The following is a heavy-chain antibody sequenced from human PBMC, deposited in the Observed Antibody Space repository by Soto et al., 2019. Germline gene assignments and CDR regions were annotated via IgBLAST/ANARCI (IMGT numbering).Heavy chain of an antibody. Sequence: SETLSLTCTVSGGSISSGGYYWSWIRQHPGKGLEWIGYIYYSGSTYYNPSLKSRVTISVDTSKNQFSLKLSSVTAADTAVYYCARLDDYLWWSYRYRYYFDYWGQGTLFTVSS. CDR3: ARLDDYLWWSYRYRYYFDY. J-gene: IGHJ4*02. D-gene: IGHD3-16*02. V-gene: IGHV4-31*03. CDR2: IYYSGST. CDR1: GGSISSGGYY.